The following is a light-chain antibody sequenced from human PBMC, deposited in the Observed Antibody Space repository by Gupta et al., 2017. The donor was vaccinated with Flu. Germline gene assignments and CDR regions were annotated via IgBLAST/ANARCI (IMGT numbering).Light chain of an antibody. CDR1: QGVSSY. Sequence: PRERTSLSCRAIQGVSSYLAWYQQKPGQAPRLLIYEASNRATGIPARFSGSGSGTDFTLTISSLEPEDFAVYYCQQRSNWPTFGQGTRLEIK. CDR2: EAS. V-gene: IGKV3-11*01. CDR3: QQRSNWPT. J-gene: IGKJ5*01.